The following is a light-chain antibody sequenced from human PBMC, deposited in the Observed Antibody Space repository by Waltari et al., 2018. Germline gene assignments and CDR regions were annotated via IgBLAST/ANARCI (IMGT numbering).Light chain of an antibody. J-gene: IGKJ4*01. Sequence: TVLTQSPGTLSVSPGESATLSCRASQSISSNFLAWYQQRPGQTPRLLIYSVSKRAPGIPARFSGSGSGTDFTLTITRLEPEDGAVYYCQQYYTSPRTFGGGTKVEVK. CDR1: QSISSNF. V-gene: IGKV3-20*01. CDR2: SVS. CDR3: QQYYTSPRT.